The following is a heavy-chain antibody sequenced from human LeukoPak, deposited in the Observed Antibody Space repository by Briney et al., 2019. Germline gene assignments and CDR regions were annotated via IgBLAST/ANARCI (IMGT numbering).Heavy chain of an antibody. CDR2: IYHSGST. V-gene: IGHV4-39*01. Sequence: SETLSLTCTVFGGSISSSFYYWGWIRQPPGKGLEWIGSIYHSGSTYYNPSLKSRVTISVDTSRNQFSLNLSSVTAADTAVYYCARHYDPWGQGTLVAVSS. J-gene: IGHJ5*02. CDR1: GGSISSSFYY. CDR3: ARHYDP.